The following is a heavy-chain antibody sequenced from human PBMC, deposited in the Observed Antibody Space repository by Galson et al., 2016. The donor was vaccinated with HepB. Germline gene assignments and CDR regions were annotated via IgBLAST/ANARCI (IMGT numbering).Heavy chain of an antibody. Sequence: SLRLSCAASGFTFSSYGMHWVRQAPGKGLEWVAMIAYDGSNQAYGDSVKGRFTISRDNSKNTLYLQMNSLRAEDTAVYSCAKDASVGAPPFGLEYWGQGTLVTVSS. V-gene: IGHV3-30*18. CDR1: GFTFSSYG. J-gene: IGHJ4*02. D-gene: IGHD3/OR15-3a*01. CDR2: IAYDGSNQ. CDR3: AKDASVGAPPFGLEY.